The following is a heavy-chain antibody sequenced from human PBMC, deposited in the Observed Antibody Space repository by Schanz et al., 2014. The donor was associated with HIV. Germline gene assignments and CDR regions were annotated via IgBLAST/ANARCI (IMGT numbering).Heavy chain of an antibody. CDR1: GYTFTMYT. CDR2: TNPFTGDT. Sequence: QAHLEQSGTAVTKPGAAIKVSCRTSGYTFTMYTVHWVRQAPGQGLEWMGMTNPFTGDTTFAKKFRGRLTMTGESSTTTFYMQLNDTSSEDTAIYFCAKDRYRRWLDFGFMDHWGQGTLVTVSS. J-gene: IGHJ4*02. CDR3: AKDRYRRWLDFGFMDH. D-gene: IGHD2-21*01. V-gene: IGHV1-46*01.